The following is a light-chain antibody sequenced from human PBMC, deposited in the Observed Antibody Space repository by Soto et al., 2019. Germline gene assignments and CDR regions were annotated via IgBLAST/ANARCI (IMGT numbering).Light chain of an antibody. CDR1: QGISSY. V-gene: IGKV1-9*01. J-gene: IGKJ4*01. CDR3: QQLNSYPLT. CDR2: AAS. Sequence: DIQLTQSPSFLSASVGDRVTITCRASQGISSYLAWYQQKPGKAPKLLIYAASTLQSGVPSRFSGSGSGTEFSLTISSLQPEDFAIYYCQQLNSYPLTFGGGIKVEIK.